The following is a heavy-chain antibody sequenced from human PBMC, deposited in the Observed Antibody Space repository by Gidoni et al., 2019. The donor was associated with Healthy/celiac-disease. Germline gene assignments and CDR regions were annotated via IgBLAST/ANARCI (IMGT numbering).Heavy chain of an antibody. CDR1: GYTFTSYY. D-gene: IGHD6-13*01. Sequence: QVQLVQSGAEVKKPGASVKVSCKASGYTFTSYYMHWMRQAPGQGLAWMGIINPSGGSTSYEQKCQGRVTMTRDTSTSTVYRELSSLRSEDTAVYYCTRALSRQQLVIFYWGQGTLVTVSS. CDR3: TRALSRQQLVIFY. V-gene: IGHV1-46*01. J-gene: IGHJ4*02. CDR2: INPSGGST.